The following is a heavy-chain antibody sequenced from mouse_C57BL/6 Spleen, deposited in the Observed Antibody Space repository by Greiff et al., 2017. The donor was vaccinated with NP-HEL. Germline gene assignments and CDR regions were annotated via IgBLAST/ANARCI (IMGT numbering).Heavy chain of an antibody. V-gene: IGHV1-82*01. CDR2: IYPGDGDT. D-gene: IGHD1-1*01. CDR1: GYAFSSSW. J-gene: IGHJ2*01. Sequence: VQRVESGPELVKPGASVKISCKASGYAFSSSWMNWVKQRPGKGLEWIGRIYPGDGDTNYNGKFKGKATLTADKSSSTAYMQLSSLTSEDSAVYFCAIYYGSSSDYWGQGTTLTVSS. CDR3: AIYYGSSSDY.